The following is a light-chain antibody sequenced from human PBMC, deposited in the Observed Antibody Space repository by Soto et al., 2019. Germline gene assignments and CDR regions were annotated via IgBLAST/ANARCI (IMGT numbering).Light chain of an antibody. CDR2: DVS. CDR3: SSYTTSNTLEVV. V-gene: IGLV2-14*01. CDR1: SSDVGGYNY. Sequence: QSALTQPASVSGSPGQSITISCTGTSSDVGGYNYVSWYQQHPGEAPKLMIYDVSNRPSGVSNRFSGSKSGNTASLTISGLKAEDEADYYCSSYTTSNTLEVVFGGGTKLTFL. J-gene: IGLJ2*01.